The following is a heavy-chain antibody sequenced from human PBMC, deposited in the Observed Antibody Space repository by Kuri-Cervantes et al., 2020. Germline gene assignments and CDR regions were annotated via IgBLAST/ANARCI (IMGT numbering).Heavy chain of an antibody. CDR1: GFTFSSYG. J-gene: IGHJ6*02. D-gene: IGHD3-10*01. Sequence: GGSLRLSCAASGFTFSSYGMHWVRQAPGKGLEWVAVISYDGSNKYYADSVKGRFTISRDNSKNTLYLQMNSLRAEDTAVYYCARSLGSGSSPNYYYGMDVWGQGTTVTVSS. CDR3: ARSLGSGSSPNYYYGMDV. V-gene: IGHV3-30*03. CDR2: ISYDGSNK.